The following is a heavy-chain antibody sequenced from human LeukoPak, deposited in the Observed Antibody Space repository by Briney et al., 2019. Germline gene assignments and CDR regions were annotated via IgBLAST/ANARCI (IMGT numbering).Heavy chain of an antibody. D-gene: IGHD3-22*01. Sequence: ASVKVSCKVSGYTLTELSMHWVRQAPGKGLEWMGGFDPEDGETIYAQKFQGRVTMTEDTSTDTAYMELSSLRSEDTAVYYCAPSRQYHDSWANWFDPWGQGTLVTVSS. CDR1: GYTLTELS. V-gene: IGHV1-24*01. J-gene: IGHJ5*02. CDR2: FDPEDGET. CDR3: APSRQYHDSWANWFDP.